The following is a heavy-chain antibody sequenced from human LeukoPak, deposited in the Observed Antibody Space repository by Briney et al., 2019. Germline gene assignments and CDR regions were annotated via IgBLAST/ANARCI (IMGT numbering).Heavy chain of an antibody. Sequence: PGGSMRLSCAASGFIFSSYGMHWVRQAPGKGLEWVAFIQYDGNNKHYADSVKGRFTNSRDNSKNTLYLQMNSLRAEDTAVYYCAKSSGGIRTLTTVVTPDYWGQGTLVTVSS. CDR1: GFIFSSYG. J-gene: IGHJ4*02. D-gene: IGHD4-23*01. V-gene: IGHV3-30*02. CDR3: AKSSGGIRTLTTVVTPDY. CDR2: IQYDGNNK.